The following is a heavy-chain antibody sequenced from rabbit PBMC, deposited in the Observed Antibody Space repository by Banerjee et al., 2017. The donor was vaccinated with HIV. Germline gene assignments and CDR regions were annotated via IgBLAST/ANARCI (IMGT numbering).Heavy chain of an antibody. CDR1: GFSFSNKYV. CDR3: ARCYVGAANYFNL. D-gene: IGHD4-2*01. Sequence: GGDLVKPGRSLTLTCTASGFSFSNKYVMCWVRQAPGKGLEWIACINSSSGNTVYATWAKGRFTISKTSSTTVTLQMTSLTAADTATYFRARCYVGAANYFNLWGPGPLVTVS. J-gene: IGHJ4*01. V-gene: IGHV1S40*01. CDR2: INSSSGNT.